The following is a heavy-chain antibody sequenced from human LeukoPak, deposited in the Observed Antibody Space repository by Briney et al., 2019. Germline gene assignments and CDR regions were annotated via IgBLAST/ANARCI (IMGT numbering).Heavy chain of an antibody. CDR2: INSDGSST. CDR1: GFTFSSYG. D-gene: IGHD2-15*01. CDR3: ARDDGDCSGGSCPSGLWGTFDY. Sequence: GGSLRLSCAASGFTFSSYGMHWVRQAPGKGLVWVSRINSDGSSTSYADSVKGRFTISRDNSKNTLYLQMNSLRAEDTAVYYCARDDGDCSGGSCPSGLWGTFDYWGQGTLVTVSS. V-gene: IGHV3-74*01. J-gene: IGHJ4*02.